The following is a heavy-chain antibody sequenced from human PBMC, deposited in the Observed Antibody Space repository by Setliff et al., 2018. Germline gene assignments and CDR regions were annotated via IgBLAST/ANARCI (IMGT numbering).Heavy chain of an antibody. J-gene: IGHJ4*02. Sequence: PSETLSLTCAVYGGSFSTYYWIWIRQPPGKGLEWIGEINHSGSTNYNPSLKSRVTISVDTSKNQFSLKLSSVTAADTAVYYCAGWWDLLRQDYWGQGTLVTVSS. D-gene: IGHD1-26*01. CDR2: INHSGST. CDR1: GGSFSTYY. V-gene: IGHV4-34*01. CDR3: AGWWDLLRQDY.